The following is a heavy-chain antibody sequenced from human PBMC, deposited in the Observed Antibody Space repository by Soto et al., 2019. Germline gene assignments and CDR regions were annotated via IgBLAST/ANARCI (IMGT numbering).Heavy chain of an antibody. Sequence: GASVKVSCKASGGTFSSYAISWVRQAPGQGLEWMGGIIPIFGTANYAQKFQGRVTITADESTSTAYMELSSLRSEDTAVYYCARDREISSYYYDSSGYEYYFDYWGQGTLVTVSS. CDR2: IIPIFGTA. D-gene: IGHD3-22*01. CDR1: GGTFSSYA. V-gene: IGHV1-69*13. J-gene: IGHJ4*02. CDR3: ARDREISSYYYDSSGYEYYFDY.